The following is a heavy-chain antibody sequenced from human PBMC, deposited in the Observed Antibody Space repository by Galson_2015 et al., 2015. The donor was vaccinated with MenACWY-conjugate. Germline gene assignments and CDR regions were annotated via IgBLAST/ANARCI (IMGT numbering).Heavy chain of an antibody. CDR2: IYYSGST. J-gene: IGHJ4*02. V-gene: IGHV4-39*01. Sequence: ETLSLTCTVSGGSISSSSYYWGWIRQPPGKGLEWIGSIYYSGSTYYNPSLKSRVTISVDTSKNQFSLKLSSVTAADTAVYYCASGYDFWSGYYYWGQGTLVTVSS. D-gene: IGHD3-3*01. CDR1: GGSISSSSYY. CDR3: ASGYDFWSGYYY.